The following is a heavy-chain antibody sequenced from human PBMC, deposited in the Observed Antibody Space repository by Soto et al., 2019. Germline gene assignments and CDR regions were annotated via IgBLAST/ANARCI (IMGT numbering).Heavy chain of an antibody. V-gene: IGHV4-4*02. J-gene: IGHJ4*02. D-gene: IGHD6-19*01. Sequence: QVQLEESGPGLVKPSGTLSLTCAVSGGSISTDNWWSWVRQPPGKGLEWVGEIYHTGNTNYNPSLKSRLTISIDKSKDQFSLDVTFVTAADTAVYYCARGGRWLFDYWGQGALATVSS. CDR2: IYHTGNT. CDR1: GGSISTDNW. CDR3: ARGGRWLFDY.